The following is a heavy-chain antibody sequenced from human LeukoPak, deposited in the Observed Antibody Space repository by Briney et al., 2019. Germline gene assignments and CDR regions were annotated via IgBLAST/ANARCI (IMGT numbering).Heavy chain of an antibody. Sequence: ASVKVSCKASGYTFTNYDINWVRQATGQGLEWMGWMNTDSGNTAYAQKFQGRITMTRSTSITTAYMELSSLRSEDTALYYCARRAYCSSTSCYGAKGHYGMDVWGQGTTVTVSS. V-gene: IGHV1-8*01. J-gene: IGHJ6*02. CDR2: MNTDSGNT. CDR1: GYTFTNYD. D-gene: IGHD2-2*01. CDR3: ARRAYCSSTSCYGAKGHYGMDV.